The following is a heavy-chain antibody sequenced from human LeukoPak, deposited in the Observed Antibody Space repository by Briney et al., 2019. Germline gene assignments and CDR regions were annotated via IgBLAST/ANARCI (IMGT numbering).Heavy chain of an antibody. CDR3: STGSTGTNRGVWFDR. J-gene: IGHJ5*02. V-gene: IGHV4-39*05. CDR2: IHYSRGT. CDR1: GASITSGRSY. Sequence: PSETPSLTRALSGASITSGRSYSAWIRQPPGRGLEWIGSIHYSRGTYYNPSLKSRVTISVDTSKNQFSLRLSSVTAADTAVYPCSTGSTGTNRGVWFDRWHGQTLVTVSS. D-gene: IGHD1-1*01.